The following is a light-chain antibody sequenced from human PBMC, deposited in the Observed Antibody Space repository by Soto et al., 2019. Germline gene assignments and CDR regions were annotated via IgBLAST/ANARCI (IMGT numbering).Light chain of an antibody. CDR1: QSISTY. CDR3: QQYNSYV. CDR2: DAS. J-gene: IGKJ3*01. V-gene: IGKV1-5*01. Sequence: DIQMTQSPSSLSASIGDRVTITCRASQSISTYLIWYQQKPGKAPKLLIYDASTLESGVPSRFSGSGFGTEFSLTISSLQPEDFATYYCQQYNSYVFGPGTKVDIK.